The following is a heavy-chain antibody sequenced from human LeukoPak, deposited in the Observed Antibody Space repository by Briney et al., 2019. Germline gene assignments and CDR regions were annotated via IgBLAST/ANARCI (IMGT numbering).Heavy chain of an antibody. CDR2: MYIDGNI. CDR1: GFTVSSNY. J-gene: IGHJ4*02. V-gene: IGHV3-66*01. CDR3: TRAQAFDY. Sequence: GGSLRLSCAASGFTVSSNYMSWVRQAPGKGLEWVSVMYIDGNIHYAESVKGRFTISRDNSKNTLFLQLSSLRAEDTAVYYCTRAQAFDYWGQGTLVTVSS.